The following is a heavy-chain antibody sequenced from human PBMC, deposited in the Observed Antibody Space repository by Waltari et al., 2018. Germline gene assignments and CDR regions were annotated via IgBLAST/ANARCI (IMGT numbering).Heavy chain of an antibody. CDR3: AKDPDVPFNVRIVGATKGAFDI. CDR1: GFTFSSYA. CDR2: IYSGGST. J-gene: IGHJ3*02. D-gene: IGHD1-26*01. V-gene: IGHV3-23*03. Sequence: EVQLVESGGGLVQPGRSLRLSCAASGFTFSSYAMSWVRQAPGKGLEWVSVIYSGGSTYYADSVKGRFTISRDNSKNTLYLQMNSLRAEDTAVYYCAKDPDVPFNVRIVGATKGAFDIWGQGTMVTVSS.